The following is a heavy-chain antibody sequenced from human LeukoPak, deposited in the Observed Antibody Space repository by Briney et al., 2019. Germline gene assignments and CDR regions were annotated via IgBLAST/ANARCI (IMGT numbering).Heavy chain of an antibody. CDR3: AREGYASGWNDY. V-gene: IGHV4-59*11. Sequence: SETLSLTCTVSGGSISNHYWSWIQQPPGKGLEWIGYIYHSGTSNYNPSLKSRVTISVDMSKNQFSLKLRSVTAADTAVYYCAREGYASGWNDYWGQGTLVTVSS. CDR1: GGSISNHY. J-gene: IGHJ4*02. D-gene: IGHD6-19*01. CDR2: IYHSGTS.